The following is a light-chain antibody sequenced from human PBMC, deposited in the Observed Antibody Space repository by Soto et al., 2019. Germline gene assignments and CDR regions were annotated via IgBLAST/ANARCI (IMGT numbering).Light chain of an antibody. Sequence: QSALTQPASVSGSPGQSITIPCTGASSDVGAYNHVSWYQQHPGRAPKLLIYEVNNRPSGISDRFSGSKSGNTASLTISGLQAEDEADYYCTSFTTRNTWVFGGGTKLTVL. CDR1: SSDVGAYNH. CDR3: TSFTTRNTWV. J-gene: IGLJ3*02. V-gene: IGLV2-14*01. CDR2: EVN.